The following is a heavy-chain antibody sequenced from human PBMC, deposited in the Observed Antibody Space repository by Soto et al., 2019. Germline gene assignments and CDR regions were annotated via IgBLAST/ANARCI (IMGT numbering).Heavy chain of an antibody. V-gene: IGHV3-23*01. CDR1: GFTFSSYA. J-gene: IGHJ4*02. D-gene: IGHD3-22*01. CDR2: ISGSGVST. Sequence: LRLSCAASGFTFSSYAMSWVRQAPGRGLEWVSAISGSGVSTYYADSVKGRFTISRDNSKNTLYLQMNSLRAEDTAVYYCAKSPGMYYYDSSGYCHYDYWGQGTLVTVSS. CDR3: AKSPGMYYYDSSGYCHYDY.